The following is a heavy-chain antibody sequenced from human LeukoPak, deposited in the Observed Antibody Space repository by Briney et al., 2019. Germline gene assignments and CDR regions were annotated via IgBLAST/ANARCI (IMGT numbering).Heavy chain of an antibody. Sequence: SETLSLTCTVSGGSISSSSYYWGWIRQPPGKGLEWIGSIYYSGSTYYNPSLKSRVTISVDTSKNQFSLKLSSVTAADTAVYYCARDLGGSGWYRKKYYFDYWGQGTLVTVSS. D-gene: IGHD6-19*01. CDR3: ARDLGGSGWYRKKYYFDY. J-gene: IGHJ4*02. V-gene: IGHV4-39*07. CDR2: IYYSGST. CDR1: GGSISSSSYY.